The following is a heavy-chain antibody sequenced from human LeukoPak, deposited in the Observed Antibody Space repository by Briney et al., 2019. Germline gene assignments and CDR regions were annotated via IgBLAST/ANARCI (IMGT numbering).Heavy chain of an antibody. CDR2: ISPISGGT. J-gene: IGHJ4*02. CDR3: ARGERGYTYGQLAD. Sequence: GASVKVSCKASGYTFTDYYIHWVRQAPGQGLEWMGWISPISGGTKYAQRFQGRVTMTRDTSISTVYMELSSLTSDDTAVYYCARGERGYTYGQLADWGQGTLVTVSS. D-gene: IGHD5-18*01. V-gene: IGHV1-2*02. CDR1: GYTFTDYY.